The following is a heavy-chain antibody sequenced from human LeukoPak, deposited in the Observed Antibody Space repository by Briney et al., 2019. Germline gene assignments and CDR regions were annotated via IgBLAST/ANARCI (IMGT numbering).Heavy chain of an antibody. D-gene: IGHD3-9*01. CDR3: ARDEDGLYGMDV. CDR2: ISSSSSYI. Sequence: AGSLRLSCAAYGFTFSSYSMNWVRQAPGKGLEWVSSISSSSSYIYYADSVKGRFTISRDNAKNSLYLQMNSLRAEDTAVYYCARDEDGLYGMDVWGQGTTVTVSS. J-gene: IGHJ6*02. V-gene: IGHV3-21*01. CDR1: GFTFSSYS.